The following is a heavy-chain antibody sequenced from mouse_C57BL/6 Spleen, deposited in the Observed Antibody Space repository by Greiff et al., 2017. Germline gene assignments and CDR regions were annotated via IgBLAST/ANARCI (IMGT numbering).Heavy chain of an antibody. V-gene: IGHV1-61*01. CDR3: ARYLTGYAMDY. CDR1: GYTFTSYW. D-gene: IGHD4-1*01. Sequence: QVQLQQPGAELVRPGSSVKLSCKASGYTFTSYWMDWVKQRPGQGLEWIGNIYPSDSETHYNQKFKDEATLTVDKSSSTAYMQLSSLTSEDSAVYYCARYLTGYAMDYWGQGTSVTVSS. CDR2: IYPSDSET. J-gene: IGHJ4*01.